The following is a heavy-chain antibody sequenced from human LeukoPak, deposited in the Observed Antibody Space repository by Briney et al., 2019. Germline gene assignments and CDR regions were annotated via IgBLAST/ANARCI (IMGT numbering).Heavy chain of an antibody. D-gene: IGHD6-19*01. V-gene: IGHV1-69*05. CDR1: GGTFSSYA. CDR2: IIPIFGTA. Sequence: SVKVSCKASGGTFSSYAISWVRQAPGQGLEWMGGIIPIFGTANYAQKFQGRVTITTDESTSTAYMELSSLRSEDTAVYYCARDRAVAGYDAFDIWGQGTMVTVS. CDR3: ARDRAVAGYDAFDI. J-gene: IGHJ3*02.